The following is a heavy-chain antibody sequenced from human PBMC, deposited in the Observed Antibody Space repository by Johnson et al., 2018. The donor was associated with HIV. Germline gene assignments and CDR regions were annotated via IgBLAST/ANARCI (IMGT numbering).Heavy chain of an antibody. V-gene: IGHV3-33*06. J-gene: IGHJ3*02. CDR1: GFTFSSYG. D-gene: IGHD3-22*01. Sequence: QVQLVESGGGVVQPGRSLRLSCAASGFTFSSYGMHWVRQAPGKGLEWVAAIWYDGSNKYYADSVKGRFTISRDNSKNTLYLQMNSRRAEDTAVYYCAKDRYYDSSGPDAFDIWGQGTMVTVSS. CDR3: AKDRYYDSSGPDAFDI. CDR2: IWYDGSNK.